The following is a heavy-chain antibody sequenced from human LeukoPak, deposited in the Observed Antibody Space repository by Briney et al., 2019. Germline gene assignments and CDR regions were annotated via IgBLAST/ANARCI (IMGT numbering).Heavy chain of an antibody. CDR2: ISAYNGNT. V-gene: IGHV1-18*04. CDR1: GYTFTGYY. Sequence: ASVKVSCKASGYTFTGYYMHWVRQAPGQGLEWMGWISAYNGNTNYAQKLQGRVAMTTDTSTSTAYMELRSLRSDDTAVYYCARVPHYYYYYYMDVWGKGTTVTVSS. J-gene: IGHJ6*03. CDR3: ARVPHYYYYYYMDV.